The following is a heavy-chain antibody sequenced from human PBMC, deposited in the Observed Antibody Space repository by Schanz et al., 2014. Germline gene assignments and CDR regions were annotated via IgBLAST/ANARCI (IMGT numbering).Heavy chain of an antibody. Sequence: EVHLLESGGGLVQPGGSLRLSCAASGFAVDNYYMSCVRQAPGRGLEWVSIIFTDGRTYYADSVKGRFTISRDSSKNTLYLQMNSLRAEDTAVYYCAKDRSWDYDSSGYFDYWGQGTLVTVSS. CDR2: IFTDGRT. D-gene: IGHD3-22*01. J-gene: IGHJ4*02. CDR1: GFAVDNYY. V-gene: IGHV3-53*01. CDR3: AKDRSWDYDSSGYFDY.